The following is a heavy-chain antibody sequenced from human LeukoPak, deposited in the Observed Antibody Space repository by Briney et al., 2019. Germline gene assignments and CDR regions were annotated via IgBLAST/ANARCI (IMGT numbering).Heavy chain of an antibody. Sequence: PSETLSLTCDVSGYSISSGYYWGCIRQPPGEGLEWIASIYHNGDTYYNSSLRSRVTISVDTSKNQFSLKVRSVTAADTALYYCARQGSCSNTNCNRWFDPWGQGILVTVSS. D-gene: IGHD2-2*01. CDR2: IYHNGDT. V-gene: IGHV4-38-2*01. CDR3: ARQGSCSNTNCNRWFDP. J-gene: IGHJ5*02. CDR1: GYSISSGYY.